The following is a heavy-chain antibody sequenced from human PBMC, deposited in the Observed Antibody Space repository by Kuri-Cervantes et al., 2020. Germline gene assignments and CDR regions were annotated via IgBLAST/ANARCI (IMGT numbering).Heavy chain of an antibody. CDR2: ISYDGSNK. J-gene: IGHJ3*02. CDR1: GFTFSSYA. Sequence: LSLTCAASGFTFSSYAMHWVRQAPGKGLEWVAVISYDGSNKYYADSVKGRFTISRDNSKNTLYLQMNSLRAEDTAVYYCAREGRPPSSPHAFDIWGQGTMVTVSS. V-gene: IGHV3-30-3*01. CDR3: AREGRPPSSPHAFDI.